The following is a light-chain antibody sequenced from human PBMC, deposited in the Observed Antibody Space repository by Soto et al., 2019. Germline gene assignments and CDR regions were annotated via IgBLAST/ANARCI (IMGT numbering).Light chain of an antibody. CDR2: WAS. CDR1: QSVLYSSNNKNY. J-gene: IGKJ3*01. CDR3: QQYYSTPFT. Sequence: DIVMTQSPDSLAVSLGERATINCKSSQSVLYSSNNKNYLAWYQQKAEQPPKLLIYWASTRESGVPDRFSGSGSGTEFTLTISGLQAEDVALYFCQQYYSTPFTFGPGTKVDI. V-gene: IGKV4-1*01.